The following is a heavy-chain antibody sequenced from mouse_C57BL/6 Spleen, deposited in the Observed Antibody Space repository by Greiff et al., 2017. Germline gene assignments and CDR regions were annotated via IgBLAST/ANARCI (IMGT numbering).Heavy chain of an antibody. CDR1: GYTFTSYW. CDR3: ARAYGYDGYFDV. D-gene: IGHD2-2*01. CDR2: IYPGSGST. Sequence: QVQLQQPGAELVKPGASVKMSCKASGYTFTSYWITWVKQRPGQGLEWIGDIYPGSGSTNYNEKFKSKATLTVDTSSSTAYMQLRSLTSEDSAVYYCARAYGYDGYFDVWGTGTTGTVAS. J-gene: IGHJ1*03. V-gene: IGHV1-55*01.